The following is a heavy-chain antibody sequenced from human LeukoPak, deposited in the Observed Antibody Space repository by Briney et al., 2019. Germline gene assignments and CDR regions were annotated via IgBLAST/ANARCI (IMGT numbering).Heavy chain of an antibody. D-gene: IGHD2-2*01. CDR3: ARRGVGYQLPIYYYYGMDV. CDR1: GGSISSSSYY. V-gene: IGHV4-39*01. CDR2: IYDSGST. J-gene: IGHJ6*02. Sequence: SETLSLTCTVSGGSISSSSYYWGWIRQPPGKGLEWIGSIYDSGSTYYNPSLKSRVTISVDTSKNQFSLKLSSVTAADTAVYYCARRGVGYQLPIYYYYGMDVWGQGTTVTVSS.